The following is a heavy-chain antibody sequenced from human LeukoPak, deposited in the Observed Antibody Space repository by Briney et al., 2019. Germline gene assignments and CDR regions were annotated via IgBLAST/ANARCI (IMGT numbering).Heavy chain of an antibody. D-gene: IGHD3-10*01. J-gene: IGHJ5*02. V-gene: IGHV1-2*02. CDR3: ARAAITMVRGVIPNNWFDP. CDR2: INPNSGGT. CDR1: GYTFTGYY. Sequence: ASVKVSCKASGYTFTGYYMHWVRQAPGQGLEWMGWINPNSGGTNYAQKFQGRVTMTRDTSISTAYMELSRLRSDDTAVYYCARAAITMVRGVIPNNWFDPWGQGTLVTVSS.